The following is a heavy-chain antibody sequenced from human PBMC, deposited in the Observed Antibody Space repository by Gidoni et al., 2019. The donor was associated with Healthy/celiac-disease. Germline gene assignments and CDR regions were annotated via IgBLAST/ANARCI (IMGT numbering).Heavy chain of an antibody. D-gene: IGHD5-18*01. V-gene: IGHV1-8*01. CDR3: ASHVDTAMVTRRGDDAFDI. J-gene: IGHJ3*02. CDR2: MNPNSGNT. CDR1: GYPCTSYY. Sequence: QVQLVQSGAEVKKPGASVKVSCKASGYPCTSYYINWVRQATGQGLEWMGWMNPNSGNTGYAQKFQGRVTMTRNTSISTAYMELSSLRSEDTAVYYCASHVDTAMVTRRGDDAFDIWGQGTMVTVSS.